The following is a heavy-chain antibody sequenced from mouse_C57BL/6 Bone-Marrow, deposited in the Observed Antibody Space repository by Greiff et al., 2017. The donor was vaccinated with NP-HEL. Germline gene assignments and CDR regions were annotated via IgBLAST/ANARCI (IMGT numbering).Heavy chain of an antibody. CDR2: IYPGDGDT. V-gene: IGHV1-82*01. CDR3: ASIYYDYDGLV. D-gene: IGHD2-4*01. J-gene: IGHJ1*03. CDR1: GYAFSSSW. Sequence: VQLKESGPELVKPGASVKISCKASGYAFSSSWMNWVKQRPGKGLEWIGRIYPGDGDTNYNGKFKGKATLTADKSSSTAYMQLSSLTSEDSAVYFCASIYYDYDGLVWGTGTTVTVSS.